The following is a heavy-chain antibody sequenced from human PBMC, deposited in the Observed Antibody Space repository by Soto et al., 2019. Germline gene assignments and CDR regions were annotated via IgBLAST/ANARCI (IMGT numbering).Heavy chain of an antibody. J-gene: IGHJ5*02. CDR1: GFTFSRNA. V-gene: IGHV3-23*01. CDR2: TNGSGDKT. Sequence: EVQVLESGGGLVQPGGSLRLSCVVSGFTFSRNAMSWVRQAPGKGLEWVSATNGSGDKTYYADSVKGRFTISRDNSKNTLYLQMNSLRAEDTALYYCTKDPLYYDGLFDPWGQGTLVTVSS. CDR3: TKDPLYYDGLFDP. D-gene: IGHD3-22*01.